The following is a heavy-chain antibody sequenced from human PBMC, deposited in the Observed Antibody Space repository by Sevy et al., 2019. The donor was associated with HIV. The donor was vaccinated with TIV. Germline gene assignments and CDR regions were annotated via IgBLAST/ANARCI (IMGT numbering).Heavy chain of an antibody. Sequence: GGSLRLSCAASGFTFSSYWMHWVRQAPGKGLVWVSRINSDGSSTSYADSVKGRFTISRDNAKNTLYLQMNSLRAEDTTVYYCARDPSYSNYAFDYWGQGTLVTVSS. J-gene: IGHJ4*02. CDR1: GFTFSSYW. D-gene: IGHD4-4*01. CDR2: INSDGSST. V-gene: IGHV3-74*01. CDR3: ARDPSYSNYAFDY.